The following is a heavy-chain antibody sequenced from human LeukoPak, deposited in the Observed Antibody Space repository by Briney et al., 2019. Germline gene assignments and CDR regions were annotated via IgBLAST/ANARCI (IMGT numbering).Heavy chain of an antibody. D-gene: IGHD5-18*01. J-gene: IGHJ4*02. CDR3: ARDRRYSYYFDY. CDR1: GDSITSGAYH. CDR2: IYYTGVT. Sequence: SQTLSLTCTVSGDSITSGAYHWSWIRQHPGKGLEWIGFIYYTGVTYYNPSLESRLTISVDTSNNQFSLKLNSVTAADTAVYYCARDRRYSYYFDYWGQGTLVTVSS. V-gene: IGHV4-31*03.